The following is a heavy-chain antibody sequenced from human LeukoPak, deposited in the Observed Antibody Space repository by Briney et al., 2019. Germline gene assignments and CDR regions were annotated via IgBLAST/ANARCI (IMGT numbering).Heavy chain of an antibody. CDR2: ISWNSGNI. CDR3: AKDDAFDI. J-gene: IGHJ3*02. CDR1: GFTFADYA. V-gene: IGHV3-9*03. Sequence: GGSLRLSCAASGFTFADYAMHWVRHAPGKGLEWVSGISWNSGNIDYADSVKGRFTISRDNAKNSLYLQMNSLRAEDMALYYCAKDDAFDIWGQGTMVTVSS.